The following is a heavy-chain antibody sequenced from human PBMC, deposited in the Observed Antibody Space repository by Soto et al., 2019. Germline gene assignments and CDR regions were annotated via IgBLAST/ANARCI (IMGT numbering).Heavy chain of an antibody. V-gene: IGHV3-30-3*01. CDR3: ARGHIGDAAMVTNDFDY. CDR1: GFTFSNYA. CDR2: LSYDGNNI. J-gene: IGHJ4*02. Sequence: QVQLVESGGGVVQPGRSLRLSCAASGFTFSNYAIHWVRQAPGKGLEWVAVLSYDGNNIHYADSVKGRFTVSRDNSKNSLFLQMNGLRPEDTALYYCARGHIGDAAMVTNDFDYWGQGTLVTVSS. D-gene: IGHD5-18*01.